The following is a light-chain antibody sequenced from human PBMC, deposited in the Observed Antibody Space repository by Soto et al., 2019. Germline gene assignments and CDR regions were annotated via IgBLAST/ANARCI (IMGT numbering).Light chain of an antibody. Sequence: QSALTQAASVSGSPGQSITISCTGTSSDVGGYNFVSWYQQHPGKAPKLMIYDVSNRPSGVSDRFSGSQSGNTASLTISGLQTEDEADYYCSSYSSSGPLLFGGGTKVTVL. CDR1: SSDVGGYNF. V-gene: IGLV2-14*03. CDR3: SSYSSSGPLL. J-gene: IGLJ3*02. CDR2: DVS.